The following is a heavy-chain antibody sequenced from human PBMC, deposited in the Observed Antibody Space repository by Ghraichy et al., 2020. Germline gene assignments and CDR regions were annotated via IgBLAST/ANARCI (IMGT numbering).Heavy chain of an antibody. CDR2: ISAYNGNT. J-gene: IGHJ6*02. CDR3: ARLVAGYCSSTSCYRVGYYYYGMDV. Sequence: ASVKVSCKASGYTFTSYGISWVRQAPGQGLEWMGWISAYNGNTNYAQKLQGRVTMTTDTSTSTAYMELRSLRSDDTAVYYCARLVAGYCSSTSCYRVGYYYYGMDVWGQGTTVTVSS. CDR1: GYTFTSYG. V-gene: IGHV1-18*01. D-gene: IGHD2-2*02.